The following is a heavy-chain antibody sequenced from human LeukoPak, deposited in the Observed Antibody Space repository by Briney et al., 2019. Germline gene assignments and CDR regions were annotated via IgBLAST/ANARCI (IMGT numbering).Heavy chain of an antibody. V-gene: IGHV1-69*01. D-gene: IGHD5-18*01. J-gene: IGHJ3*02. CDR1: GGTFSSYA. CDR3: ASPRRDTAMARAFDI. CDR2: IIPIFCTA. Sequence: ASVNVSCKASGGTFSSYAISWVRQAPGQGLEGMEGIIPIFCTANYAQKFQGRVTITADQSTSTAYMELSSLRSEDTAVYYCASPRRDTAMARAFDIWGQGTMVTVSS.